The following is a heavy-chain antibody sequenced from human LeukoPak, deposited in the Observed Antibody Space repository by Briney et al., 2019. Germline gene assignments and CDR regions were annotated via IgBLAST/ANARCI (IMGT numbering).Heavy chain of an antibody. J-gene: IGHJ4*02. D-gene: IGHD3-22*01. CDR1: GYDFSNYW. V-gene: IGHV5-51*01. Sequence: PGESLKISCKGSGYDFSNYWIGWVRHMAGTGLEWMGSIYPIDSDTRYRPSFQGQVTISADKSISAAYLQWSSLKASDTAIYYCARGNYYDSSGYFDYWGQGTLVTVSS. CDR3: ARGNYYDSSGYFDY. CDR2: IYPIDSDT.